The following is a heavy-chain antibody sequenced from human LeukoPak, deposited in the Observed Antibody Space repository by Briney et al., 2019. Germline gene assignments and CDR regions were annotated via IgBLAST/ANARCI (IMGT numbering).Heavy chain of an antibody. V-gene: IGHV1-18*01. CDR3: ASIDSSGYYGDY. D-gene: IGHD3-22*01. J-gene: IGHJ4*02. CDR2: ISAYNGNT. CDR1: GYTFTSYG. Sequence: ASVKVSCTASGYTFTSYGISWVRQAPGQGLEWMGWISAYNGNTNYAQKLQGRVTMTTDTSTSTAYMELRSLRSDDTAVYYCASIDSSGYYGDYWGQGTLVTVSS.